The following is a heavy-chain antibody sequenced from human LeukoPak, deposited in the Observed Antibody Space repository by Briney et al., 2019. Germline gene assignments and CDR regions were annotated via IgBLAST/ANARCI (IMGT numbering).Heavy chain of an antibody. V-gene: IGHV4-4*02. D-gene: IGHD6-19*01. CDR1: GGSISSSKW. J-gene: IGHJ4*02. CDR2: IYRSGKT. Sequence: PSETLSLTCVAPGGSISSSKWWSWVRQPPEKGLEWIGKIYRSGKTNYSPSLKSRITISGDTSNNQFSLKLISVTAADTAVYYCARYVVRQWLVVDYWGQGTLVTVSS. CDR3: ARYVVRQWLVVDY.